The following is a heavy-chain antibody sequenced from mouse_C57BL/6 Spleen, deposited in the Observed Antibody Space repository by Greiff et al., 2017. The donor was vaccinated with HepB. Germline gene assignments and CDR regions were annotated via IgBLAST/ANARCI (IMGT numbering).Heavy chain of an antibody. J-gene: IGHJ2*01. V-gene: IGHV1-52*01. CDR1: GYTFTSYW. Sequence: VQLKQPGAELVRPGSSVKLSCKASGYTFTSYWMHWVKQRPIQGLEWIGNIDPSDSETHYNQKFKDKATLTVDKSSSTAYMQLSSLTSEDSAVYYCARRGGIYYYGSREDFDYWGQGTTLTVSS. CDR3: ARRGGIYYYGSREDFDY. D-gene: IGHD1-1*01. CDR2: IDPSDSET.